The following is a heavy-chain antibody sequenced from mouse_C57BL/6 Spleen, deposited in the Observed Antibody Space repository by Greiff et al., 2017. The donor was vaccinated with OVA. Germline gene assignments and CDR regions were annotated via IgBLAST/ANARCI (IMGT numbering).Heavy chain of an antibody. V-gene: IGHV1-39*01. CDR1: GYSFTDYN. CDR3: ARSPYYYGSSYENFDV. J-gene: IGHJ1*03. Sequence: VQLKQSGPELVKPGASVKISCKASGYSFTDYNMNWVKQSNGKSLEWIGVLNTNYGTTSYNQKFKGKATLTVDQSSSTAYIQLNILTSDDSAVYYCARSPYYYGSSYENFDVWGTGTTVTVSS. CDR2: LNTNYGTT. D-gene: IGHD1-1*01.